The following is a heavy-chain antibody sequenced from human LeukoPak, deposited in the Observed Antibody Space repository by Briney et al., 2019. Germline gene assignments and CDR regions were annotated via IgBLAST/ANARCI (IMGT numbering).Heavy chain of an antibody. CDR2: VHHSGRT. CDR3: ARNGDYSADS. Sequence: SETLSLTCAVSGYSISSGYWWSWVRQPPGKGLEWIGEVHHSGRTNYNLSLKSRVTMSVDKSKNQFSLKLTSVTAADTAVYYCARNGDYSADSWGQGTLLTVSS. D-gene: IGHD4-17*01. CDR1: GYSISSGYW. J-gene: IGHJ4*02. V-gene: IGHV4-4*02.